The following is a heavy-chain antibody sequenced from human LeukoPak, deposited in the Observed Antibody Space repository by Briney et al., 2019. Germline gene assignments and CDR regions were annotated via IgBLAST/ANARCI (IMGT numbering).Heavy chain of an antibody. V-gene: IGHV1-2*02. CDR3: ARGFGLTARLDS. D-gene: IGHD2-21*02. Sequence: ASVKVSCKTSGFTFTNYYIHWARQAPGQGLEWMGWLNPNSGGTKYGQKFQGRVTMTRDTSTSTAYMQLSNLSSDDTAVYYCARGFGLTARLDSWGQGTLVTVSS. J-gene: IGHJ4*02. CDR1: GFTFTNYY. CDR2: LNPNSGGT.